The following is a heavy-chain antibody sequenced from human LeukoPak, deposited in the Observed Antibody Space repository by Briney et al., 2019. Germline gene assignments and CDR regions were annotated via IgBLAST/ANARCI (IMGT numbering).Heavy chain of an antibody. D-gene: IGHD3-10*01. Sequence: GGSLRLSCAASGFTFSSYSMNWVRQAPGKGLEWVSYISSSGSTIYYADSVKGRFTISRDNAKNSLYLQMNSLRAEDTAVYYCARGRGVRTPCGMDVWGQGTTVTVSS. CDR1: GFTFSSYS. CDR2: ISSSGSTI. J-gene: IGHJ6*02. CDR3: ARGRGVRTPCGMDV. V-gene: IGHV3-48*04.